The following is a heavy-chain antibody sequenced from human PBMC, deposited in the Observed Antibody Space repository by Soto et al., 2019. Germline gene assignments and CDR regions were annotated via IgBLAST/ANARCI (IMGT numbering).Heavy chain of an antibody. V-gene: IGHV3-23*01. CDR2: ISGSGGST. Sequence: GGSLRLSCAASGFTFSSYAMSWVRQAPGKGLEWVSAISGSGGSTYYADSVKGRFTISRDNSKNTLYLQMNSLRAEDTAVYYCAKDPTYYYGSGSYYTAPYYMDVWGKGTTVTVSS. CDR1: GFTFSSYA. J-gene: IGHJ6*03. CDR3: AKDPTYYYGSGSYYTAPYYMDV. D-gene: IGHD3-10*01.